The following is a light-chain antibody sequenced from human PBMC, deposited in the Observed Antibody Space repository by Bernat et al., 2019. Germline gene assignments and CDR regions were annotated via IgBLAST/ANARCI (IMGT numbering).Light chain of an antibody. Sequence: QSALTQPASVSGSPGQSITISCTGTSGDVGGYNYVSWYQQHPAKAPKLMIHDVSDRPSGVSDRFSGSKSGNTASLTISGLQAEDEADYYCSSYSSTPAPYVFGTGTKVTVL. CDR2: DVS. V-gene: IGLV2-14*03. CDR3: SSYSSTPAPYV. CDR1: SGDVGGYNY. J-gene: IGLJ1*01.